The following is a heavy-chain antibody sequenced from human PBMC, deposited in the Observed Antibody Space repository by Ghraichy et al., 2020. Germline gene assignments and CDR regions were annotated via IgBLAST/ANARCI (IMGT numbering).Heavy chain of an antibody. Sequence: GESLNISCAATGFTVSSIYLSWVRQAPGKGLEWVSVIYSGGSTYSADSVKGRFTISRHNSKNTLFLEMNSLRAEDTAVYYCARGYYDSSGYYHAFDIWGQGTMVTVSS. D-gene: IGHD3-22*01. J-gene: IGHJ3*02. CDR2: IYSGGST. V-gene: IGHV3-53*04. CDR3: ARGYYDSSGYYHAFDI. CDR1: GFTVSSIY.